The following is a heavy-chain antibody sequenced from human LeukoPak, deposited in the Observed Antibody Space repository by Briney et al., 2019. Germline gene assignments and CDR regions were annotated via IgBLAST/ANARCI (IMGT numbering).Heavy chain of an antibody. Sequence: GGSLRLSCAASGFTFNNYDMNWVRQAPGKGLEWVSYISSSGSSIYYADSVRGRFTISRDNAKNSLCLQVNSLRAEDTAVYYCARDVLQRHWGQGTLVTVSS. D-gene: IGHD2/OR15-2a*01. CDR1: GFTFNNYD. CDR3: ARDVLQRH. V-gene: IGHV3-48*03. CDR2: ISSSGSSI. J-gene: IGHJ4*02.